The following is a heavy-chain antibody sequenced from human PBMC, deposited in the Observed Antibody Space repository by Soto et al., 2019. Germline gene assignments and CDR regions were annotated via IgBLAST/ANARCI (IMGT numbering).Heavy chain of an antibody. Sequence: QVQLVQSGAEVKKPGSSVKVSCKASGGTFSSYATSWVRQAPGQGLEWMGGIIPIFGTANYAQKFQGRVTSHADDSTSTGDMELSSMRSEDTAVYYYARESRYCSGGSCYFLPGIDYWGQGTLVTVSS. V-gene: IGHV1-69*12. CDR3: ARESRYCSGGSCYFLPGIDY. D-gene: IGHD2-15*01. CDR2: IIPIFGTA. J-gene: IGHJ4*02. CDR1: GGTFSSYA.